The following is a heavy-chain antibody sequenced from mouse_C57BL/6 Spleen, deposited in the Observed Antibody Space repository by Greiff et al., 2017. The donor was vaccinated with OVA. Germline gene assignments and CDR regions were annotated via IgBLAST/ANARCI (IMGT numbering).Heavy chain of an antibody. D-gene: IGHD2-4*01. CDR2: IYPGSGNA. V-gene: IGHV1-76*01. J-gene: IGHJ3*01. Sequence: QVQLQQSGAELVRPGASVKLSCKASGYTFTDYYINWVKQRPGQGLEWIARIYPGSGNAYYNEKFKGKATLTAEKSSSTAYMQLSSLTSEDSAVYFCARWHDYDGFAYWGQGTLVTVSA. CDR3: ARWHDYDGFAY. CDR1: GYTFTDYY.